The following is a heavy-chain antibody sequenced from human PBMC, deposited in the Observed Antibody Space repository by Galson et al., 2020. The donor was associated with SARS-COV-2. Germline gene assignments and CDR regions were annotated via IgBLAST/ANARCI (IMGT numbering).Heavy chain of an antibody. CDR3: ATGAPSLLWFGGRNNGRDV. D-gene: IGHD3-10*01. J-gene: IGHJ6*02. CDR2: IYYSGST. V-gene: IGHV4-39*07. Sequence: ASETLSLTCTVSGGSISSSNYYWGWIRQPPGKGLEWIGIIYYSGSTYYTPSHKSRVTISLDTSKNQFSLKLASVTAADTAVYFCATGAPSLLWFGGRNNGRDVWGQGTTVTVSS. CDR1: GGSISSSNYY.